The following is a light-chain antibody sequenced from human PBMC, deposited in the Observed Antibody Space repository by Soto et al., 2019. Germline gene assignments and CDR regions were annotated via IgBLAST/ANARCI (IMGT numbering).Light chain of an antibody. CDR3: QQRYTISWM. J-gene: IGKJ1*01. V-gene: IGKV1-39*01. CDR1: QTISNY. CDR2: AAS. Sequence: IPLTQSPAFLSASLGDRVTITCRAGQTISNYVNWYQQKPGTAPKVLIYAASTLQSGVTSRFSGSGSGADFIIIISRLQPEDGATYYCQQRYTISWMFGQGTKVDIK.